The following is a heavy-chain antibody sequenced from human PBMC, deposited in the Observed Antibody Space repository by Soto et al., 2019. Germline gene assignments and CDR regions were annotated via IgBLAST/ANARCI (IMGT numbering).Heavy chain of an antibody. CDR2: IYWDDDK. Sequence: SGPTLANPTQTLTLTCSFSVFSLSTSGVGVGWIRQPPGKALEWLALIYWDDDKRYSPSLKSRLTITKDTSKNQVVLTMTNMDPVDTATYYCAHRRADYGDIDYYGMDVWGQGTTVTVSS. V-gene: IGHV2-5*02. J-gene: IGHJ6*02. CDR3: AHRRADYGDIDYYGMDV. CDR1: VFSLSTSGVG. D-gene: IGHD4-17*01.